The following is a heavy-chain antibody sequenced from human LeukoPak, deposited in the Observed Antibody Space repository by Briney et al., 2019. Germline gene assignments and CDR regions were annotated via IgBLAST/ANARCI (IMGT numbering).Heavy chain of an antibody. Sequence: PGGSLRLSCAASGFSFSDHWLDWVRQAPGKGLEWVAHIKGDGGQKYYVDSVKGRFTISRDNAKTSLYLQMDSLRAEDTAVYYCARNRGWLQFDYWGQGTLVTVSS. V-gene: IGHV3-7*03. D-gene: IGHD5-12*01. CDR2: IKGDGGQK. J-gene: IGHJ4*02. CDR3: ARNRGWLQFDY. CDR1: GFSFSDHW.